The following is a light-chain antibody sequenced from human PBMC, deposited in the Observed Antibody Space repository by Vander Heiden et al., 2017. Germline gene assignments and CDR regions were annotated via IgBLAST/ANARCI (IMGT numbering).Light chain of an antibody. Sequence: DIQMTQSPSTLSASVGDRVTITCRARQSVSRLLAWYQLKPGKAPHLLIYKASSSESGVPSRGSGSGSGTEFTLTISSLQPDDFATYHRQQYDSYPGTFGLGTKVEIK. J-gene: IGKJ1*01. CDR2: KAS. CDR3: QQYDSYPGT. CDR1: QSVSRL. V-gene: IGKV1-5*03.